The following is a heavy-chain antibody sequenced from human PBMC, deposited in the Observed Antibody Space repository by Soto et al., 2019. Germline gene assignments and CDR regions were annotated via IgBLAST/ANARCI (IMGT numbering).Heavy chain of an antibody. J-gene: IGHJ6*03. CDR2: IYYSGST. D-gene: IGHD2-2*02. V-gene: IGHV4-59*08. Sequence: SETLSLTCTFSGGSIISYYWIWIRQPPGKGLEWIGYIYYSGSTNYNPSLKSRVTISVDTSKNQFSLKLSSVTAADTAVYYCARHDTLGYYYYTDVWGKGTTVTVSS. CDR3: ARHDTLGYYYYTDV. CDR1: GGSIISYY.